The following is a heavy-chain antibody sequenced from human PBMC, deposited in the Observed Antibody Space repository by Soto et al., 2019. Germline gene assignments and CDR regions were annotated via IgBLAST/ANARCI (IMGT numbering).Heavy chain of an antibody. Sequence: ASVKVSCKASGYTFTSYDINWVRQATGQGLEWMGWMNPNSGNTGYAQKFQGSVTMTRNTSISTAYMELSSLRSEDTAVYYCARERTTIIMDVWGQRTTVTGSS. CDR3: ARERTTIIMDV. CDR2: MNPNSGNT. J-gene: IGHJ6*02. V-gene: IGHV1-8*01. CDR1: GYTFTSYD. D-gene: IGHD3-9*01.